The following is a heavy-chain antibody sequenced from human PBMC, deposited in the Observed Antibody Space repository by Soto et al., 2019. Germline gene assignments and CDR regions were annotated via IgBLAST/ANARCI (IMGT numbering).Heavy chain of an antibody. J-gene: IGHJ6*02. Sequence: SETMSLTCTVSGVSVSNHNYYWTWIRQPPGKGPEWVGYIHYSGSTNHNPSLKSRVTMSVDTAKNQFSLELTSVTAADTAVYYCASYTSGRSGPALDVWGQGTTVTVSS. D-gene: IGHD3-10*01. CDR3: ASYTSGRSGPALDV. CDR2: IHYSGST. CDR1: GVSVSNHNYY. V-gene: IGHV4-61*01.